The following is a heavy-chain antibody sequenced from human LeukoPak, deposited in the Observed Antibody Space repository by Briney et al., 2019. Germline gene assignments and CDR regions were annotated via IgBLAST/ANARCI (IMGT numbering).Heavy chain of an antibody. Sequence: GGSLRLSCTAPGFTFSSYAIHWIRQAPGKGLEWVALVWHDGSNRYYSEAVKGRFTISRDNSENTVYLQINSLRAEDTAVYYCAREFFVWESCQDYWGQETGVTVSS. CDR3: AREFFVWESCQDY. V-gene: IGHV3-33*01. J-gene: IGHJ4*02. CDR2: VWHDGSNR. CDR1: GFTFSSYA. D-gene: IGHD3-16*01.